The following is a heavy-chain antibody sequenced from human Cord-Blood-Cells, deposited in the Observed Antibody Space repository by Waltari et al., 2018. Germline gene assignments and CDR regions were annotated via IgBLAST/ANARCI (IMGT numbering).Heavy chain of an antibody. CDR1: GGSFSGYY. J-gene: IGHJ3*02. Sequence: QVQLQQWGAGLLKPSETLSLTCAVYGGSFSGYYWSWIRQPPGKGLEWIGEINHSGSTNYNPSLKSRVTISVDTSKNQFSLKLSSVTAADTAVYYCAREGSIAARPAFDIWGQGTMVTVSS. D-gene: IGHD6-6*01. CDR2: INHSGST. CDR3: AREGSIAARPAFDI. V-gene: IGHV4-34*01.